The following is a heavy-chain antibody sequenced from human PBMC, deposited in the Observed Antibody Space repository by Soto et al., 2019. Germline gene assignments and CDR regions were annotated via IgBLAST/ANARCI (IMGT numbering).Heavy chain of an antibody. V-gene: IGHV3-23*01. Sequence: GGSLRLSCAASGFTFSSYAMSWVRQAPGKGLEWVSAISGSGGSTYYADSVKGRFTISRDNSKNTLYLQMNSLRAEDTAVYYCARGGSSSSGLFSHWYFDLWGRGTLVTVSS. CDR1: GFTFSSYA. CDR2: ISGSGGST. J-gene: IGHJ2*01. CDR3: ARGGSSSSGLFSHWYFDL. D-gene: IGHD6-6*01.